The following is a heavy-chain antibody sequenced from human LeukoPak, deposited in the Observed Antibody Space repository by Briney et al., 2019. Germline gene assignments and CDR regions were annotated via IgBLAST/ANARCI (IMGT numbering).Heavy chain of an antibody. Sequence: SETLSLTCAVYGGSFSGYYWSWIRQPPGKGLEWIGEINHSGSTYYNPSLKSRVTISVDTSKNQFSLKLSSVTAADTAVYYCARTPNYYGSGSYYPNWGQGTLVTVSS. D-gene: IGHD3-10*01. V-gene: IGHV4-34*01. CDR2: INHSGST. CDR1: GGSFSGYY. CDR3: ARTPNYYGSGSYYPN. J-gene: IGHJ4*02.